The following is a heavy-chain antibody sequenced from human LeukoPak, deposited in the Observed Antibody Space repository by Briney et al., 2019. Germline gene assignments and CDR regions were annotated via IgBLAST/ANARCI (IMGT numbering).Heavy chain of an antibody. Sequence: GGSLRLSCAASGFTFSSYGMHWVRQAPGKGLEWVAVISYDGSNKYYADSVKGRFTISRDNSKNTLYLQMNSLRAEDTAVYYCARDLGYWGQGTLVTVSS. CDR3: ARDLGY. CDR1: GFTFSSYG. J-gene: IGHJ4*02. CDR2: ISYDGSNK. V-gene: IGHV3-30*03.